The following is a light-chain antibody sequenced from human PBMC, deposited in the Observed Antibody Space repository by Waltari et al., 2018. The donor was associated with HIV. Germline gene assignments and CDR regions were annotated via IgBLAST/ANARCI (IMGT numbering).Light chain of an antibody. Sequence: DIQMTQSPSSLSASVGDTVTITCRASQFISRYLIWYQQTPGNAPKLLIYAASSLQRGVPSRFSGSGAGTDFTLTISGLQSEDFATYYCQQSYTNPYTFGLGTQVDIK. CDR2: AAS. J-gene: IGKJ2*01. CDR3: QQSYTNPYT. V-gene: IGKV1-39*01. CDR1: QFISRY.